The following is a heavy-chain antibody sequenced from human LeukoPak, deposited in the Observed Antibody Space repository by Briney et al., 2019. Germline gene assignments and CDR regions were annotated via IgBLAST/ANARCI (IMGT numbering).Heavy chain of an antibody. CDR2: INHSGST. Sequence: SETLSLTCAVYGGSFSGYYWSWIRQPPGKGLEWIGEINHSGSTYYNPSLKSRVTISVDRSKNQFSLKLSSVTAADTAVYYCASFDFWSGESPLDVWGQGTTVTVSS. CDR3: ASFDFWSGESPLDV. D-gene: IGHD3-3*01. V-gene: IGHV4-34*01. CDR1: GGSFSGYY. J-gene: IGHJ6*02.